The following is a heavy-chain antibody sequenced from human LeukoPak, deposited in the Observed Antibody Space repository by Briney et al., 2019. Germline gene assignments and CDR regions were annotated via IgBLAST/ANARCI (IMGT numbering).Heavy chain of an antibody. CDR2: IYYSGST. J-gene: IGHJ4*02. CDR3: AREKGAWVFDY. CDR1: GGSISSYY. V-gene: IGHV4-59*01. Sequence: SETLSLTCTVSGGSISSYYWSWIRQPPGKGLEWIGYIYYSGSTNYNPSLKSRVTISVDTSKNQFSLKLSSVSTADTAVYYCAREKGAWVFDYWGQGTLVTVSS. D-gene: IGHD3-16*01.